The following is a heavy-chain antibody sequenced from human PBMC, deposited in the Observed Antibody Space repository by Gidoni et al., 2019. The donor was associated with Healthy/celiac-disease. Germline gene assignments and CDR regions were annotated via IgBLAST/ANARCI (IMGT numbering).Heavy chain of an antibody. CDR2: INHSGST. CDR3: ASDYYGSGSYTF. D-gene: IGHD3-10*01. Sequence: QVQLQQWGAGLLTPSETLSLTCAVYGGSFSVYYWRWIRQPPGKGLEWIGEINHSGSTNYNPSLKSRVTISVDTSKNQFSLKLSSVTAADTAVYYCASDYYGSGSYTFWGQGTLVTVSS. J-gene: IGHJ4*02. CDR1: GGSFSVYY. V-gene: IGHV4-34*01.